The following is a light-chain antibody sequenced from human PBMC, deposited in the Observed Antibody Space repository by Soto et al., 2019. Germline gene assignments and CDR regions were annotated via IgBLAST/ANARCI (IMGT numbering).Light chain of an antibody. V-gene: IGLV1-44*01. CDR2: SNN. CDR1: SSNIGSNP. CDR3: AAWDASLNGYV. Sequence: QSVLTQPPSASGTPGQRVTISCSGSSSNIGSNPVNWYQQFPGTAPKLLIYSNNQRPSGVPDRFSGSKSGTSASLAISGLQSEDEADSYCAAWDASLNGYVFGTGTKVTVL. J-gene: IGLJ1*01.